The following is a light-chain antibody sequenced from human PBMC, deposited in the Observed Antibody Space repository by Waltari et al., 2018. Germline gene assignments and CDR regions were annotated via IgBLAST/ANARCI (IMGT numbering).Light chain of an antibody. J-gene: IGKJ4*01. CDR2: DAS. CDR1: QSVSSY. Sequence: EIVLNQSPATLSLSPGERATLSCRASQSVSSYLAWYQQKPGQAPRLLIYDASNRATGIPARFSGSGSGTDFTLTISSLEPEDFAVYYCQQRSNWPLLTFGGGTKVEIK. CDR3: QQRSNWPLLT. V-gene: IGKV3-11*01.